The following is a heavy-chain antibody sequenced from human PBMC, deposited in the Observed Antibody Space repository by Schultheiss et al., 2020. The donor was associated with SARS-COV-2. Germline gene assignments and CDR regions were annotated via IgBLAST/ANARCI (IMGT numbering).Heavy chain of an antibody. CDR3: AREIRVWELRGAFDI. CDR1: GGSISSGGYY. V-gene: IGHV4-61*08. D-gene: IGHD1-26*01. J-gene: IGHJ3*02. Sequence: SETLSLTCTVSGGSISSGGYYWSWIRQHPGKGLEWIGYIYYSGSTNYNPSLKSRVTISVDTSKNQFSLKLSSVTAADTAVYYCAREIRVWELRGAFDIWGQGTMVTVSS. CDR2: IYYSGST.